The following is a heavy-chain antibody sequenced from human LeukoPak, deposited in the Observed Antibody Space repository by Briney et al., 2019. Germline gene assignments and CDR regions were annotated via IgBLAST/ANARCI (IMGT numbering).Heavy chain of an antibody. D-gene: IGHD1-7*01. CDR2: TWSDGVAK. Sequence: PGGSLRLSCATSGLSVSTSVIHWVRQIPGRGLQWVAGTWSDGVAKYYEASVKGRFTISIDRSKNTVLLQMNNLRAEDTALYHCTKETNAFDAWGQGTLVTVSS. J-gene: IGHJ3*01. V-gene: IGHV3-33*03. CDR1: GLSVSTSV. CDR3: TKETNAFDA.